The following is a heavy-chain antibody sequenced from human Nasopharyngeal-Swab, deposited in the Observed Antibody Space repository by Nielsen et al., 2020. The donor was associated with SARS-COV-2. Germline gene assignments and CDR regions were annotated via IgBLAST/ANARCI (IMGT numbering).Heavy chain of an antibody. D-gene: IGHD3-22*01. CDR2: IYYSGST. J-gene: IGHJ5*02. V-gene: IGHV4-59*01. Sequence: WIRQPPGKGLEWIGYIYYSGSTNYNPSLKSRVTISVDTSKNQFSLKLSSVTAADTAVYYCAREKTHYDSSGYYYLWFDPWGQGTLVTGLL. CDR3: AREKTHYDSSGYYYLWFDP.